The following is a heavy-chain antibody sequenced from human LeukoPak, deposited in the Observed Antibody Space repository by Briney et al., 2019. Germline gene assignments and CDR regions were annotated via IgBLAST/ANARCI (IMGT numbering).Heavy chain of an antibody. J-gene: IGHJ6*03. CDR1: GGSISSYY. V-gene: IGHV4-4*07. Sequence: SETLSLTCTVSGGSISSYYWSWIRQPAGKGLEWIGRIYTSGSTNYNPSLNSRVTMSVDTSKNQFSLKLSSVTAADTAVYYCARDNYYGSGSYYKPYYYYMDVWGKGTTVTVSS. D-gene: IGHD3-10*01. CDR2: IYTSGST. CDR3: ARDNYYGSGSYYKPYYYYMDV.